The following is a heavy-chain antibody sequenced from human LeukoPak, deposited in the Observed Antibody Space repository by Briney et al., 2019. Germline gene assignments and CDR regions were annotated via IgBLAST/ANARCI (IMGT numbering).Heavy chain of an antibody. Sequence: ASVKVSCKASGYTFTSYGISWVRQAPGQGLEWLGWISACNGNTNYAQKLQGRVTMTTDTSTSTAYMELRSLRSDDTAVYYCARGPHSSSWYHYFDYWGQGTLVTVSS. V-gene: IGHV1-18*01. D-gene: IGHD6-13*01. CDR1: GYTFTSYG. CDR2: ISACNGNT. CDR3: ARGPHSSSWYHYFDY. J-gene: IGHJ4*02.